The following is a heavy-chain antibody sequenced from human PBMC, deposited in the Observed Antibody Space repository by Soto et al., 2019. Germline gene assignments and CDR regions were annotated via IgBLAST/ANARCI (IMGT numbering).Heavy chain of an antibody. D-gene: IGHD5-18*01. CDR1: GFTFSSYS. Sequence: GGSLRLSCAASGFTFSSYSMNWVRQAPGKGLEWVSSISSSSSYIYYADSVKGRFTISRDNAKNSLYLQMNSLRAEDTAVYYCASLRGYSYGKANHYFDYWGQGTLVTSPQ. CDR2: ISSSSSYI. CDR3: ASLRGYSYGKANHYFDY. J-gene: IGHJ4*02. V-gene: IGHV3-21*01.